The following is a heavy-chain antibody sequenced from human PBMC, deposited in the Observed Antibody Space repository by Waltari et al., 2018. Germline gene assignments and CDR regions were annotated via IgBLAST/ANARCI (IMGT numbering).Heavy chain of an antibody. V-gene: IGHV3-74*01. J-gene: IGHJ4*02. CDR3: ARDFRYNSGWYAY. D-gene: IGHD6-19*01. CDR1: GLTFSRYW. CDR2: NNSDGSDT. Sequence: EEQLVESGGGLIQLGECLRVSCEVSGLTFSRYWMNWFRQGPGKGLVWVSRNNSDGSDTSYADSVKGRLTISRDNAKNTVYLQMKSLRVEDTAVYYCARDFRYNSGWYAYWGQGALVTVSS.